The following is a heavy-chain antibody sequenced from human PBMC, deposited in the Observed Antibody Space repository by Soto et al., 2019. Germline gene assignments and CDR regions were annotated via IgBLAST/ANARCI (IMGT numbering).Heavy chain of an antibody. V-gene: IGHV4-61*08. CDR2: IYSSGSA. J-gene: IGHJ6*02. CDR1: GDSVSSGGYY. Sequence: TLSLTCTVSGDSVSSGGYYWSWIRQPPGKGLEWIGYIYSSGSANYNPSLKSRVTISRDTSKNQISPKVASVTAADTAGYYCARGFSSVSMDAWGQGTTVTVSS. CDR3: ARGFSSVSMDA. D-gene: IGHD6-19*01.